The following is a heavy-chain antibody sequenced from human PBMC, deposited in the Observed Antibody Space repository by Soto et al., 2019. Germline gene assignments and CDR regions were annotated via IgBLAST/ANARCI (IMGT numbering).Heavy chain of an antibody. CDR1: GLTFSSYA. CDR3: AKGPYSSGWYIDY. D-gene: IGHD6-19*01. Sequence: EVQLVESGGGLVQAGGSVRLSCAASGLTFSSYAMSWVRQAPGKGLEWVSAISGSGGSTYYADSVKGRFTISRDNSKNTLYLQMNSLRAEDTAVYYCAKGPYSSGWYIDYWGQGTLVTVSS. CDR2: ISGSGGST. J-gene: IGHJ4*02. V-gene: IGHV3-23*04.